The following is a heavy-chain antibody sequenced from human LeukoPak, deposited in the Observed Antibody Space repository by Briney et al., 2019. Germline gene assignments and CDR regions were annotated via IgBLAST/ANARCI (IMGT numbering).Heavy chain of an antibody. CDR3: AKAGVDSYVPYYFDY. CDR2: ISGSVGRT. V-gene: IGHV3-23*01. D-gene: IGHD5-18*01. CDR1: GFPLRNFA. J-gene: IGHJ4*02. Sequence: GGSLRLSCAASGFPLRNFAMSWVRQAPGKGLEWVSAISGSVGRTYYADSVKGRFTISRDNYKNTLYLQMNSLRAEDTAVYYCAKAGVDSYVPYYFDYWGQGTLVTVSS.